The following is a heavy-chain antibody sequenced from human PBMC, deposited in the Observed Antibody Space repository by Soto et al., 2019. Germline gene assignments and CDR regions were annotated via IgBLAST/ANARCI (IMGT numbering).Heavy chain of an antibody. CDR1: GFTFSSYW. V-gene: IGHV3-7*03. J-gene: IGHJ3*02. D-gene: IGHD3-22*01. CDR3: ARDRLRSVVVVPDAFDI. Sequence: HPGGSLRLSCAASGFTFSSYWMSWVRQAPGKGLEWVANIKQDGSEKYYVDSVKGRFTISRDNAKNSLYLQMNSLRAEDTAVYYCARDRLRSVVVVPDAFDIWGQGTMVTVSS. CDR2: IKQDGSEK.